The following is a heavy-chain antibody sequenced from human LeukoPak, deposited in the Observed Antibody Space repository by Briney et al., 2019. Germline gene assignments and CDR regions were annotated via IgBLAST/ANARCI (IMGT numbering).Heavy chain of an antibody. CDR1: GFTFSNYA. V-gene: IGHV3-23*01. Sequence: GGSLRLSCAASGFTFSNYAMSWVRQAPGKGLEWVSGISASGGTTYYADSVKGRFTISRDNFKNTWYLQMNSLRAEDTAVYYCAKAGISGITWAKYHIDCWGQGTLVTVSS. D-gene: IGHD3-10*01. CDR3: AKAGISGITWAKYHIDC. J-gene: IGHJ4*02. CDR2: ISASGGTT.